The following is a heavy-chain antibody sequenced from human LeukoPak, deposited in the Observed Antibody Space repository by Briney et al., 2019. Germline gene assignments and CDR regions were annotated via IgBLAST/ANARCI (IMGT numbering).Heavy chain of an antibody. CDR1: GFTFSSFG. CDR3: ARESYAYYYDSSGYYASYYYYGMDV. D-gene: IGHD3-22*01. CDR2: ISFVGSNQ. V-gene: IGHV3-30*03. Sequence: GRSLRLSCAASGFTFSSFGMHWVRQAPGQGLEWVAVISFVGSNQYYADSVKGRFTIYRDNFKNTVYLQMNSLRAEDTAVYYCARESYAYYYDSSGYYASYYYYGMDVWGQGTTVTVSS. J-gene: IGHJ6*02.